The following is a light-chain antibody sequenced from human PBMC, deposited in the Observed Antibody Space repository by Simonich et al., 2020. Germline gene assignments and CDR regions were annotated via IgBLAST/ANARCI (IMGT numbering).Light chain of an antibody. Sequence: DIQMTQSPSSLSASVGDRVTITCRASQSISSYLNWYQQKPGKAPKLLFYAASSLQSGVPSRFSGSGSGTDFTLTISSLQPEDFATYYCQQYNSYSQTFGQGTKVEIK. CDR3: QQYNSYSQT. CDR2: AAS. CDR1: QSISSY. J-gene: IGKJ1*01. V-gene: IGKV1-39*01.